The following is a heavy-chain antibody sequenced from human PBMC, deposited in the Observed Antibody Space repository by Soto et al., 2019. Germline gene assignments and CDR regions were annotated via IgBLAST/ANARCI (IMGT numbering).Heavy chain of an antibody. CDR2: ISNSDDVG. J-gene: IGHJ4*02. D-gene: IGHD1-26*01. CDR1: GFSFNNHV. Sequence: EVQLLESGGGLIHRGGSLRLSCSASGFSFNNHVMNWVRQAPGKGLEWVSSISNSDDVGFYADSVRGRFSVSRDISANTLYLEMNYLRVEATAIYYCAKTVGATKREDYWGQGTLVTVSS. V-gene: IGHV3-23*01. CDR3: AKTVGATKREDY.